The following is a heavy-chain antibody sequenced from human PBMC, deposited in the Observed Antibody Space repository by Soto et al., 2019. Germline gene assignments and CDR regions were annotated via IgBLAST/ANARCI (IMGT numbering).Heavy chain of an antibody. V-gene: IGHV1-3*01. Sequence: QVQLVQSGAEVKKPGASVKVSCKASGYTFTSYAMHWVRQAPGQRLEWMGWINAGNGNTKYSQKFQGRVTITRDTSASTAYTELSSLRSEDTAVYYCARARYDYDILTGYYGVNWFDPWGQGTLVTVSS. CDR2: INAGNGNT. CDR3: ARARYDYDILTGYYGVNWFDP. CDR1: GYTFTSYA. D-gene: IGHD3-9*01. J-gene: IGHJ5*02.